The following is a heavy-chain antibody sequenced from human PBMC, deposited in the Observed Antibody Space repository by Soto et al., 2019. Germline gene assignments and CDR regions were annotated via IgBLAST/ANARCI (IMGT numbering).Heavy chain of an antibody. Sequence: VRSLTLSCVASRFNFSRYWMSWVGQGPGKGLEWLASIKQDGSGTNYVDSVKGRFTISRDNTNNLLYLQMNSLRVDDTDVYYCARPNDRGLVTQDWRGTDAFRVWGQWTMVTISS. D-gene: IGHD6-19*01. CDR2: IKQDGSGT. CDR1: RFNFSRYW. CDR3: ARPNDRGLVTQDWRGTDAFRV. J-gene: IGHJ3*01. V-gene: IGHV3-7*03.